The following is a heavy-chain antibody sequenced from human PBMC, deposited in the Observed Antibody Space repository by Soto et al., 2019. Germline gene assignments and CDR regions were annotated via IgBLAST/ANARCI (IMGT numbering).Heavy chain of an antibody. V-gene: IGHV1-2*02. CDR2: INPNSGGT. Sequence: QVQLVQSGAEVKKPGASVKVSCKASGYTFTGYYMHWVRQAPGQGLEWMGWINPNSGGTNYAQKFKGRVTMTRDTSISTAYMELSRLRSDDTAVYYCARGDIVVVPAAMSAYYYYYGMDVWGQGTTVTVSS. D-gene: IGHD2-2*01. J-gene: IGHJ6*02. CDR3: ARGDIVVVPAAMSAYYYYYGMDV. CDR1: GYTFTGYY.